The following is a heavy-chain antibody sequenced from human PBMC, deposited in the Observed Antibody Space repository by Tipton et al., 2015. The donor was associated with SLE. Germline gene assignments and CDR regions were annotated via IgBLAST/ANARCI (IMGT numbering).Heavy chain of an antibody. CDR3: AARTGDVLYYYYMDV. CDR2: IYYSESNTEST. V-gene: IGHV4-59*08. D-gene: IGHD7-27*01. CDR1: GGSISSYY. Sequence: TLSLTCTVSGGSISSYYWSWIRQPPGRGLEWIAYIYYSESNTESTNYNPPLKSRLTISVDTSKNQFSLKLSSVTAADTAVYYCAARTGDVLYYYYMDVWGKGTTVTVSS. J-gene: IGHJ6*03.